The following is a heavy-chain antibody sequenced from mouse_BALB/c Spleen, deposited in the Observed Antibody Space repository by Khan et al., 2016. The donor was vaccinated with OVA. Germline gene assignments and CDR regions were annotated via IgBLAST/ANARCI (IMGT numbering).Heavy chain of an antibody. J-gene: IGHJ3*01. CDR2: IWCGGGT. Sequence: QMQLEESGPGLVQPSQSLSITCTVSGFSLSTYGIHWVRQSPGKGLEWLGVIWCGGGTDYNAAFISRLSISKDNSKSQVFFKMDSLQTDDTAIYYCARNSYMYDFTYWGQGTLVTVSA. V-gene: IGHV2-2*01. CDR1: GFSLSTYG. D-gene: IGHD2-14*01. CDR3: ARNSYMYDFTY.